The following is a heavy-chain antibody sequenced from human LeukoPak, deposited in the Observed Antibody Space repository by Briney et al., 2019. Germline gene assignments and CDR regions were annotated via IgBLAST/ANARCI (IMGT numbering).Heavy chain of an antibody. D-gene: IGHD6-13*01. CDR1: GFTFSSYS. CDR3: ARDRVLGSSEGFDY. CDR2: TSSSSSTI. V-gene: IGHV3-48*02. Sequence: PGGSLRLSCAASGFTFSSYSMNWVRQAPGKGLEWVSYTSSSSSTIYYADSVKGRFTISRDKAKNSLFLQMNSLRDDDTAVYYCARDRVLGSSEGFDYWGQGTLVTVSS. J-gene: IGHJ4*02.